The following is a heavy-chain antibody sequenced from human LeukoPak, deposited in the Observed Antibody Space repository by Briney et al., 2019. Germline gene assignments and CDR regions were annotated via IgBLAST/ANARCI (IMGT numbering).Heavy chain of an antibody. J-gene: IGHJ4*02. Sequence: PGGSLRLSCSASGFTFSSYAMHWVRQAPGKGLEYVSAISSNGGSRYYADSVKGRFTISRDNAKNSLYLQMNSLRDEDTAVYYCARVSATSGDFDYWGQGTLVTVSS. CDR3: ARVSATSGDFDY. D-gene: IGHD2-2*01. V-gene: IGHV3-64*04. CDR1: GFTFSSYA. CDR2: ISSNGGSR.